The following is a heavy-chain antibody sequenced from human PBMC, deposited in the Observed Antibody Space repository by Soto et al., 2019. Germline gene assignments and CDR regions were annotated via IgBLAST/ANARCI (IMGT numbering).Heavy chain of an antibody. CDR1: GFPFSSYS. CDR3: ARDRLASVVIEGTYY. V-gene: IGHV3-23*01. D-gene: IGHD2-15*01. Sequence: EVQLLESGGGLVQPGGSLRLSCAASGFPFSSYSMNWVRQTPGRGLVWVSSISGSGNSTYYADSVKGRFTISRDNTKNELYLEVNSLRAEDTAVYYCARDRLASVVIEGTYYWGQGTLVTVSS. J-gene: IGHJ4*02. CDR2: ISGSGNST.